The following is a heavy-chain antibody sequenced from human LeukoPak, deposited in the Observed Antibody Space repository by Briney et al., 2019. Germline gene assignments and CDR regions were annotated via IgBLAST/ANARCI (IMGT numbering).Heavy chain of an antibody. Sequence: ASVTVSCKASGYTFSSYGISWVRQAPGQGLEWMGWISAYNGNTNYAQKVQGRVTMTTDTSTSTAYMELRSLRSDDTAVYYCARDPLAGLKNDAFDIWGQGTMVAVSS. CDR3: ARDPLAGLKNDAFDI. J-gene: IGHJ3*02. CDR1: GYTFSSYG. CDR2: ISAYNGNT. V-gene: IGHV1-18*01. D-gene: IGHD6-19*01.